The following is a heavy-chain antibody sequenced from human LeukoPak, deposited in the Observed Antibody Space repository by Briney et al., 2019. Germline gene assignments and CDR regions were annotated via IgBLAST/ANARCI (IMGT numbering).Heavy chain of an antibody. J-gene: IGHJ4*02. CDR1: GFTVSSNY. CDR2: IYSGGST. CDR3: ARSRGLLRYDY. V-gene: IGHV3-53*01. D-gene: IGHD1-26*01. Sequence: PGGSLRLSCAASGFTVSSNYMSWVRQAPGKGLEWVSVIYSGGSTYYADSVKGRFTISRDNSKNTLYLQMNSLRAEDTAVYYCARSRGLLRYDYWGQGTLVTVSS.